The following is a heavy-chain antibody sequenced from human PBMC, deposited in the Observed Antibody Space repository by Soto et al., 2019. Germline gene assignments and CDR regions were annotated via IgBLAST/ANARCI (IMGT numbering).Heavy chain of an antibody. V-gene: IGHV1-69*01. D-gene: IGHD6-13*01. CDR1: GGTFSSYA. J-gene: IGHJ6*02. Sequence: QVQLVQSGAEVKKPGSSVKVSCKASGGTFSSYAISWVRQAPGQGLEWMGGIIPIFGTANYAQKFQGRVTITADESTSTAYMELSSLRSDDTAVYYCARRGTYSCSQGYYYYGMDVWGQGTTVTVSS. CDR3: ARRGTYSCSQGYYYYGMDV. CDR2: IIPIFGTA.